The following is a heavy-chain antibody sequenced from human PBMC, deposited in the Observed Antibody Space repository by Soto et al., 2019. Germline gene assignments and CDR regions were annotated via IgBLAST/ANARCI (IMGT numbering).Heavy chain of an antibody. D-gene: IGHD3-3*01. J-gene: IGHJ3*02. CDR2: INPATGAA. CDR1: GYPVTAYY. CDR3: AGGGGVGVAGSAAFDM. V-gene: IGHV1-2*02. Sequence: QLHLVQSGAVVKKPGASVTVSCSASGYPVTAYYMHWVRQAPGRGLEWMGGINPATGAAKYTHTFQGRGAVIRETSTSTVFRELRAPEFEDSAVFFWAGGGGVGVAGSAAFDMWGQGTLVTVSS.